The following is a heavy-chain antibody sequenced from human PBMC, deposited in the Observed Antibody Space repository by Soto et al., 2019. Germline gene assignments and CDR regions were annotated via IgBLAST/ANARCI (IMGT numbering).Heavy chain of an antibody. D-gene: IGHD2-8*02. CDR1: ESTFTSYS. J-gene: IGHJ4*02. V-gene: IGHV3-30*18. CDR2: IGSNGRTQ. CDR3: SKEYGPNYWYFDY. Sequence: QAQLVESGGGVVQPGTSLRLSCAASESTFTSYSMHWVRQAPGKGMEWVAVIGSNGRTQQFRDSVKGRFTISRDKSKNKVYLQMNSLRTEDTDLSYCSKEYGPNYWYFDYWGQGTLVTVSS.